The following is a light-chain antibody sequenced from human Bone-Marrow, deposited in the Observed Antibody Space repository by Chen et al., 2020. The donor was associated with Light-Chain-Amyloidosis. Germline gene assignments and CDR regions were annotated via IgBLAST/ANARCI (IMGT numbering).Light chain of an antibody. CDR1: DLPTKY. Sequence: SYELPQPPSVSVSPGQTARLTCSGDDLPTKYAYWYQQKPGQAPVLVIHRDTERPSGISERFSGSSSGTTATVTISGVQAEDEADYHCQSADSSGTYEVIFGGGTKLTVL. V-gene: IGLV3-25*03. CDR2: RDT. CDR3: QSADSSGTYEVI. J-gene: IGLJ2*01.